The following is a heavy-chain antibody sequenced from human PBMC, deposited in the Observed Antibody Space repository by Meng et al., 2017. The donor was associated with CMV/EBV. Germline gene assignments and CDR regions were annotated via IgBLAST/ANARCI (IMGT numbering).Heavy chain of an antibody. CDR2: IIPIFGTA. D-gene: IGHD2-2*02. J-gene: IGHJ5*02. Sequence: SVKVSCKASGGTFSSYAISWVRQAPGQGLEWMGGIIPIFGTANYAQKFQGRVTITTDESTSTAYMELSSLRSEDPSVYYCARDFSSTICYMEELTWFDPCCHVPLVPFSS. V-gene: IGHV1-69*05. CDR3: ARDFSSTICYMEELTWFDP. CDR1: GGTFSSYA.